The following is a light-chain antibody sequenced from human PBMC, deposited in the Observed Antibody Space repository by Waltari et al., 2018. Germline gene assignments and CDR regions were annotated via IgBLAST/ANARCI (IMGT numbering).Light chain of an antibody. CDR1: TGFNVASYN. V-gene: IGLV5-45*02. CDR2: YKSEFDK. CDR3: MIWHSSAPV. Sequence: QAVLTQPSSLSASPGASATLTCTIHTGFNVASYNIYWYRLKAGRPPQFLLRYKSEFDKQQGSGVPSRFSGSKDPSANAGILLISGLQSDDEGDYTCMIWHSSAPVFGGGTRVTVL. J-gene: IGLJ3*02.